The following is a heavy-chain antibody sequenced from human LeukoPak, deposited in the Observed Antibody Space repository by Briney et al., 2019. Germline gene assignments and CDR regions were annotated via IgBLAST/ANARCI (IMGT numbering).Heavy chain of an antibody. CDR2: INHGGST. D-gene: IGHD3-9*01. Sequence: PSETLSLTCAVHGGSFSGYYWSWIRQPPGKGLEWIGEINHGGSTNYSPSLKSRVTISIDTSKNHFSLRLTSVTAADTAVYYCAREVLRYFDWPGDFDYWGQGTLVTVSS. V-gene: IGHV4-34*01. CDR1: GGSFSGYY. J-gene: IGHJ4*02. CDR3: AREVLRYFDWPGDFDY.